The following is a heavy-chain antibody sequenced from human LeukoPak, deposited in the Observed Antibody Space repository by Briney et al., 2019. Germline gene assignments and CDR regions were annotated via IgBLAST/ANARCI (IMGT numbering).Heavy chain of an antibody. J-gene: IGHJ4*02. D-gene: IGHD6-13*01. CDR1: GGSISSSN. Sequence: ETLSLTCAVSGGSISSSNWWSWVRQPPGKGLEWVSAISGSGGSTYYADSVKGRFTISRDNSNNTLYLQMNSLRAEDTAVYYCAKTPPGIAGFDYWGQGTLVTVSS. CDR3: AKTPPGIAGFDY. V-gene: IGHV3-23*01. CDR2: ISGSGGST.